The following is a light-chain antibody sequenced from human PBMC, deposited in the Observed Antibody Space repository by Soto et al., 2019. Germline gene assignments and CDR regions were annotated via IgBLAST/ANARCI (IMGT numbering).Light chain of an antibody. CDR2: GAS. J-gene: IGKJ2*01. Sequence: EIVLTQSPGTLSLSPGERATLSCRASQSVSSSYLAWYQQKPGQAPRLLIYGASSRATDIPDRFSGSGSGTDFTLTISRLKPEDFAVYYCQQYGSSPPTFGQGTKLEIK. V-gene: IGKV3-20*01. CDR1: QSVSSSY. CDR3: QQYGSSPPT.